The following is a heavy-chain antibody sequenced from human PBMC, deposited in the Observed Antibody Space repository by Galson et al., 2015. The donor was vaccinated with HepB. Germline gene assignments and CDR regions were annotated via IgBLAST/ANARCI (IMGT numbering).Heavy chain of an antibody. V-gene: IGHV1-18*01. CDR2: ITPYNGNT. Sequence: SVKVSCKASGYTFTNYGIIWVRQAPGQGLEWMGWITPYNGNTKYAQKLQGRVTMTTDTSTSTAYMELRSLTSDDTAMYYCANFGGWNYRDHVAEYSHHWGQGTLVTVSS. J-gene: IGHJ1*01. CDR3: ANFGGWNYRDHVAEYSHH. D-gene: IGHD1-7*01. CDR1: GYTFTNYG.